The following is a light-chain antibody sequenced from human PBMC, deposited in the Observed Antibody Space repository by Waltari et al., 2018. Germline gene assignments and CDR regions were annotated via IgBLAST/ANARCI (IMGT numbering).Light chain of an antibody. CDR2: EGS. J-gene: IGLJ3*02. Sequence: QSALTQPASVSGSPGQSITISCTGTSSEVGSYNLVSWYQQHPGKAPKLMIYEGSKRPSGVSNRVSGSKSGNTASLTISGLQAEDEADYYCCSYAGRVFGGGTKLTVL. V-gene: IGLV2-23*01. CDR3: CSYAGRV. CDR1: SSEVGSYNL.